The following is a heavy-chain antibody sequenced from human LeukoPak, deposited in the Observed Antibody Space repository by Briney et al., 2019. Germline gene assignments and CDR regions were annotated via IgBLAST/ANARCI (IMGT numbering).Heavy chain of an antibody. CDR2: ISSSETYI. CDR3: ARVTSGITGGTYYYYYLDV. J-gene: IGHJ6*03. CDR1: GFTFSSYS. D-gene: IGHD6-13*01. V-gene: IGHV3-21*01. Sequence: AGSLRLSCAASGFTFSSYSRSWVRQAPGKGLEWVSSISSSETYIYYADSVKGRFTIARDNVKNSLYLQINILRAEDTAVYYCARVTSGITGGTYYYYYLDVWGKGTTVTVSS.